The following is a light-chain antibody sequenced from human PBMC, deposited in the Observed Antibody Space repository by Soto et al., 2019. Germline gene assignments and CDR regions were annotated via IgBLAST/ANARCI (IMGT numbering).Light chain of an antibody. CDR2: EGS. J-gene: IGLJ2*01. CDR3: CSYAGSSTLVV. CDR1: SSDIGSYNL. Sequence: QSALTQPASVSGSPGQSITISCTGTSSDIGSYNLVSWYQQHPGKAPKVMIYEGSKRPSGVSNRFSGSKSGNTASLTISGLLAEDEADYYCCSYAGSSTLVVFGGGTKVTVL. V-gene: IGLV2-23*03.